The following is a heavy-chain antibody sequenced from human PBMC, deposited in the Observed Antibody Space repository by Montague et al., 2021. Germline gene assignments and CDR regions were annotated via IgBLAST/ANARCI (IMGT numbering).Heavy chain of an antibody. Sequence: SETRSLTCTVSGASISSSDYYWGWIRQPPGEGLEWIGSDPYSGSTYYNPSLQSPVTISVDTSKSHFSLKLTSVTAAYSAVYYCAGADYGVIWFGDFPNWFDPWGQGTLVTVSS. J-gene: IGHJ5*02. CDR2: DPYSGST. V-gene: IGHV4-39*02. CDR3: AGADYGVIWFGDFPNWFDP. CDR1: GASISSSDYY. D-gene: IGHD3-10*01.